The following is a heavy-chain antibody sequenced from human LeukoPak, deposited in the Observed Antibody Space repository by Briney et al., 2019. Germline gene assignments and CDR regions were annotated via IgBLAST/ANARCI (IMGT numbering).Heavy chain of an antibody. CDR2: IKSKIDVATT. J-gene: IGHJ5*02. V-gene: IGHV3-15*01. CDR3: TWTGTSWFAP. CDR1: GFNFNNAW. D-gene: IGHD3/OR15-3a*01. Sequence: SGGSLRLSCTASGFNFNNAWMSWVRQAPGRGLEWVGRIKSKIDVATTDYAAPVKDRFTISRDGSKNTLYLQMNSLETEDTAVYYCTWTGTSWFAPWGQGTLVTVSS.